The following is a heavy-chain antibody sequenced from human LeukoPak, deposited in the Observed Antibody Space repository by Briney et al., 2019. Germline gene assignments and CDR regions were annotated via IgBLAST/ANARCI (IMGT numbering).Heavy chain of an antibody. D-gene: IGHD6-13*01. CDR3: AKDPGYSSSWYSLLDY. CDR2: ISGSGGST. V-gene: IGHV3-23*01. CDR1: GFTFSNYA. Sequence: GGSLRLSCAVSGFTFSNYAMTWVRQAPGKGLEWVSTISGSGGSTYYADSVKGRFTISRDNSKNTLYLQMNSLRAEDTAVYYCAKDPGYSSSWYSLLDYWGQGTLVTVSS. J-gene: IGHJ4*02.